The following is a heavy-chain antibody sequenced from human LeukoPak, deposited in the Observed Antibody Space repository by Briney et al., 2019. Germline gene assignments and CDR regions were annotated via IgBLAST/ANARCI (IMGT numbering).Heavy chain of an antibody. J-gene: IGHJ6*02. CDR1: GFTFSSYS. Sequence: GGSLRLSCAASGFTFSSYSMNWVRQAPGKGLEWVSSISSSSSYIYYADSVKGRFTISRDNAKNSLYLQMNSLRAEDTAVYYCARDGELLDYHYGMDVWGQGTTVTVSS. CDR2: ISSSSSYI. V-gene: IGHV3-21*01. CDR3: ARDGELLDYHYGMDV. D-gene: IGHD1-7*01.